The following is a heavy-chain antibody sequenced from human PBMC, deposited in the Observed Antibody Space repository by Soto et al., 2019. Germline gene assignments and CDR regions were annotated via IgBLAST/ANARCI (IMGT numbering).Heavy chain of an antibody. V-gene: IGHV3-13*04. CDR2: IGTADDT. Sequence: EVQLVESGGGLVQLGGSLRLSCTASGFTFSSYDMHWVRQGIGKGLEWVSSIGTADDTYYEDSVKGRFTVSREDAKNSLYLQMNSLRAGDTAVYYCARETRYYGMDVWGQGTTVTVSS. CDR3: ARETRYYGMDV. CDR1: GFTFSSYD. J-gene: IGHJ6*02.